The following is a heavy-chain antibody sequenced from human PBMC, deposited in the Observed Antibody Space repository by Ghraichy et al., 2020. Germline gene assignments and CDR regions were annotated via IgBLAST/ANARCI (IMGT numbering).Heavy chain of an antibody. CDR1: GFTFSSYG. Sequence: GGSLRLSCAASGFTFSSYGMHWVRQAPGKGLEWVAVIWYDGSNKYYADSVKGRFTISRDNSKNTLYLQMNSLRAEDTAVYYCARDVPYSSSWYFQHWGQGTLVTVSS. D-gene: IGHD6-6*01. J-gene: IGHJ1*01. V-gene: IGHV3-33*01. CDR2: IWYDGSNK. CDR3: ARDVPYSSSWYFQH.